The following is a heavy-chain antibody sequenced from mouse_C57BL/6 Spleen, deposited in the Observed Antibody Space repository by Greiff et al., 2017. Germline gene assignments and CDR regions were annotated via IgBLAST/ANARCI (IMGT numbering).Heavy chain of an antibody. CDR1: GYAFTSYW. Sequence: VKLMESGAELVKPGASVKISCKASGYAFTSYWMNWVKQRPGKGLEWIGQIYPGDGDTNYNGKFKGKATLTAAESSSTAYMQLSSLTSEDSAVYFCARGNGYYFDYWGQGTTLTVSS. CDR2: IYPGDGDT. CDR3: ARGNGYYFDY. V-gene: IGHV1-80*01. J-gene: IGHJ2*01.